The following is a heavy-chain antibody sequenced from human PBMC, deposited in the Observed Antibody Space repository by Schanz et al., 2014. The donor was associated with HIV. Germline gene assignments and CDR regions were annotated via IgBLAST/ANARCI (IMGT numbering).Heavy chain of an antibody. V-gene: IGHV3-30*18. CDR3: AKDRNQYDSRYIGKGNYYYYYGMDV. CDR2: ISYDGRNK. D-gene: IGHD3-22*01. Sequence: QVQLVESGGGVVQPGRSLRLSCAASGFTFNSYGMHWVRQAPGKGLEWLAVISYDGRNKKFANSVKGRFTISRDNSKNTVDLQAKSLRPEDTAVYYCAKDRNQYDSRYIGKGNYYYYYGMDVWGQGTTVTVSS. J-gene: IGHJ6*02. CDR1: GFTFNSYG.